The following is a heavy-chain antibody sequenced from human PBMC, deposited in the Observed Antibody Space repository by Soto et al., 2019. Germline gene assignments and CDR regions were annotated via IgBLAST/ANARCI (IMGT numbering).Heavy chain of an antibody. CDR1: GGSFSGYY. CDR2: INDRGSI. D-gene: IGHD3-9*01. J-gene: IGHJ2*01. CDR3: ARESHDILTGPPWVWYCDL. Sequence: QVQLQQWGAGPLRPLETLSLTCGVSGGSFSGYYWAWIRQSPGKGLEWIGEINDRGSINYNTSLKSRVSISVDTSKNHYSLQLRSVTAADTAVYYCARESHDILTGPPWVWYCDLWGRGTLITVSS. V-gene: IGHV4-34*01.